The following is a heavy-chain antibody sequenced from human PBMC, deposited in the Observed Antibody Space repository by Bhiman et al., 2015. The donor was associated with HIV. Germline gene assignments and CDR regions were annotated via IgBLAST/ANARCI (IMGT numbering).Heavy chain of an antibody. CDR2: ISGSGGTT. D-gene: IGHD3-16*01. V-gene: IGHV3-23*01. Sequence: EVQLLESGGGLLQPGGSLRLSCAASGLTFNIYAMNWVRQAPGKGLEWVSGISGSGGTTYYAGSVKGRFTISRDNSKNTLYLQMNSLRAEDTAVYYCAKGSGKITQYYYYMDIWGKGATVSVSS. J-gene: IGHJ6*03. CDR3: AKGSGKITQYYYYMDI. CDR1: GLTFNIYA.